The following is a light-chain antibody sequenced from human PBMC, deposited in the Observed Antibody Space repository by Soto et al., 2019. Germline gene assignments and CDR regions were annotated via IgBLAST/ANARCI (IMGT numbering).Light chain of an antibody. CDR1: QSVSSSY. CDR2: GAS. CDR3: QQYGSTPQT. V-gene: IGKV3-20*01. Sequence: EIVLTQSPGTLSLSPGERATLSCRASQSVSSSYLAWFQQKPGLAPRLLIYGASSRATGIPDRFIGSGSGTDFTLTISRLEPGDFAVYYCQQYGSTPQTFGQGTRVEIK. J-gene: IGKJ1*01.